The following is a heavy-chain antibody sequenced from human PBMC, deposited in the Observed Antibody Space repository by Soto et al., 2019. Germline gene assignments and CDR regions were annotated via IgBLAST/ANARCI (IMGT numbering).Heavy chain of an antibody. J-gene: IGHJ6*02. CDR1: GGSVSSGSYY. D-gene: IGHD4-17*01. CDR2: ISYSGST. CDR3: AREPTTVTNYYYYALDV. V-gene: IGHV4-61*01. Sequence: QVQLQESGPGLVKPSETLSLTCTVSGGSVSSGSYYWSWIRQAPGKGLEWIGYISYSGSTNYNPSPKSRVTISLATSKNQFSLKLSSVTAADTAVYYCAREPTTVTNYYYYALDVWGQGTTVTVSS.